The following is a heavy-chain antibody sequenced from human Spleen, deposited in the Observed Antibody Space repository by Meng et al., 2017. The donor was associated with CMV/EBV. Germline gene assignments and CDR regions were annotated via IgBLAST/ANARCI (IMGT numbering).Heavy chain of an antibody. CDR2: FYYSGST. Sequence: PQQQESGPGLVKPSEPRSPTCTVSGGPIRSSSYYWGRIRQPPGKGLEWIWSFYYSGSTYHNPSLKSRVTISVDTSKNQFSLKLSSVTAADTAVYYCAGQISVGYFDYWGQGTLVTSPQ. CDR1: GGPIRSSSYY. D-gene: IGHD1-26*01. J-gene: IGHJ4*02. V-gene: IGHV4-39*07. CDR3: AGQISVGYFDY.